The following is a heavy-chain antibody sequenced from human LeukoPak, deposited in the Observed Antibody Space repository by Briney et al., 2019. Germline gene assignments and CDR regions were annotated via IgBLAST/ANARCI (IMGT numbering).Heavy chain of an antibody. V-gene: IGHV3-48*01. Sequence: GGSLRLSCAASGFTFSTYSMNRVRQAPGKGLEWISFIRHDSSDIYYADSVKGRFTISRDNVKNSLYLQMNSLRVEDTAVYYCARDWFGELIWGQGTLVTVSS. J-gene: IGHJ4*02. CDR1: GFTFSTYS. CDR2: IRHDSSDI. D-gene: IGHD3-10*01. CDR3: ARDWFGELI.